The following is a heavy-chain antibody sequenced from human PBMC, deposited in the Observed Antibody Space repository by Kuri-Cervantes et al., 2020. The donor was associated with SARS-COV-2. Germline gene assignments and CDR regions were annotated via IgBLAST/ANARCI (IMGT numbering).Heavy chain of an antibody. D-gene: IGHD3-22*01. V-gene: IGHV3-7*01. CDR3: AREGYYDSSGYFDY. CDR2: INEDGSEK. Sequence: GGSLRLSCAASGFMFSRYWMSWVRQAPGKGLEWVANINEDGSEKYYVDSVKGRFTISRDNAKNSLYLQMNSLRDEDTAVYYCAREGYYDSSGYFDYWGQGTLVTVSS. J-gene: IGHJ4*02. CDR1: GFMFSRYW.